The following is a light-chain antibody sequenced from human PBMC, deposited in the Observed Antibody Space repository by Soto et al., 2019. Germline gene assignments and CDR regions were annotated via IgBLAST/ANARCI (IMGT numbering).Light chain of an antibody. CDR3: TSYTPTGALV. J-gene: IGLJ6*01. V-gene: IGLV2-14*01. CDR2: EVR. CDR1: NTDVGGYNY. Sequence: QSALTQPASVSGSPGQSITVSCTGTNTDVGGYNYVSWYQHRPGKAPRLMIYEVRNRLSGVPNRFSGSKSGNTASLTISGLQSEDEADYYCTSYTPTGALVFGSGTKV.